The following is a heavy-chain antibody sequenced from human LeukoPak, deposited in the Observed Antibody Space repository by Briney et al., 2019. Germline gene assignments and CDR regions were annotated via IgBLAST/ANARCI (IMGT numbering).Heavy chain of an antibody. V-gene: IGHV4-59*08. CDR2: IYHNGRT. CDR3: ASFSDYGGNFFDY. D-gene: IGHD4-23*01. Sequence: NTSETLSLTCTVSGGSISSYYWSWIRQPPGKGLEWIGYIYHNGRTNYNPSLKSRVTISVDTSENQFSLKLSSVTAADTAVYYCASFSDYGGNFFDYWAREPWSPSPQ. J-gene: IGHJ4*02. CDR1: GGSISSYY.